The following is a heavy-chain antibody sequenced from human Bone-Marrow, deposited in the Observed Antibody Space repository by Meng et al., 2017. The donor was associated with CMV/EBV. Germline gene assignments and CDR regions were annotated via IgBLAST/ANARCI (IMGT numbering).Heavy chain of an antibody. V-gene: IGHV3-7*01. Sequence: GESLKISCAASGFTFSSYWMSWVRQAPGKGLEWVANIKQDGSEKYYVDSVKGRFTISRDNAKNSLYLQMNSLRAEGTAVYYCARVRVTIFPSPHYYGMDVWGQGTTVTVSS. CDR1: GFTFSSYW. D-gene: IGHD3-3*01. CDR2: IKQDGSEK. CDR3: ARVRVTIFPSPHYYGMDV. J-gene: IGHJ6*02.